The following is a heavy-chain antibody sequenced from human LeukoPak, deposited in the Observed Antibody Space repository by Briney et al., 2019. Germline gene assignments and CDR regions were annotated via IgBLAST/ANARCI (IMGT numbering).Heavy chain of an antibody. CDR1: GFTFSSYW. V-gene: IGHV3-7*01. Sequence: GGSLRLSCTASGFTFSSYWMSWVRQAPGEGLEWVANINQDASEKYYVDSVKGRFTISRDNAKNSLYLQMNSLRAEDTAVYYCARGRRVPAAMGNLFDPWGQGTLVTVSS. J-gene: IGHJ5*02. D-gene: IGHD2-2*01. CDR2: INQDASEK. CDR3: ARGRRVPAAMGNLFDP.